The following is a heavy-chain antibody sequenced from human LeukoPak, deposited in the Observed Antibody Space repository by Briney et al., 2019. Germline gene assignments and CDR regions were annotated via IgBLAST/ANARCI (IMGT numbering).Heavy chain of an antibody. CDR3: ARESVAGVVLLDY. D-gene: IGHD6-19*01. CDR1: GFTFSSYA. J-gene: IGHJ4*02. CDR2: ISYDGSNK. V-gene: IGHV3-30*04. Sequence: GGSLRLSCAASGFTFSSYAMHWVRQAPGRGLEWVAVISYDGSNKSYADSVKGRFTISRDNSKNTLYLQMNSLRAEDTAVYYCARESVAGVVLLDYWGQGTLVIASS.